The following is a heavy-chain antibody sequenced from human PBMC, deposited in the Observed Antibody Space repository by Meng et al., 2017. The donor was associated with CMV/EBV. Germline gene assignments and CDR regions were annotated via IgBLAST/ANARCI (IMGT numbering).Heavy chain of an antibody. Sequence: GFTFSNSWMHWVRQAPGKGLVWVSRINSDGSSTSYADSVKGRFTISRDNAKNTLYLHMNSLRAEDTAVYYCARAHAYSYGSLYYFDYWGQGSLVTVSS. V-gene: IGHV3-74*01. CDR1: GFTFSNSW. D-gene: IGHD5-18*01. CDR2: INSDGSST. CDR3: ARAHAYSYGSLYYFDY. J-gene: IGHJ4*02.